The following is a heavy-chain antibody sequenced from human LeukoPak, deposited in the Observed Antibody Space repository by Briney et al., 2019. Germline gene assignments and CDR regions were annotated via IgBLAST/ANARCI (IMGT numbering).Heavy chain of an antibody. V-gene: IGHV3-21*01. CDR2: ISSSSSYI. CDR3: AGAVTYRGWFDP. J-gene: IGHJ5*02. D-gene: IGHD1-14*01. CDR1: GFIFSSYN. Sequence: GGSLRLSCTASGFIFSSYNMNWVRQAPGKGLEWVSFISSSSSYIYYSDSVEGRFTISRDNAKNSLFLQMNSLRAEDTAVYYCAGAVTYRGWFDPWGQGTLVTVSS.